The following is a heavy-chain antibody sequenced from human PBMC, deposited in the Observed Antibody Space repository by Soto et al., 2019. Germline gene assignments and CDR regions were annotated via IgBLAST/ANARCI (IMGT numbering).Heavy chain of an antibody. V-gene: IGHV3-33*01. CDR1: GFTFSSYG. D-gene: IGHD3-9*01. CDR3: ARDGTGRYFDWLTPERGWFDP. J-gene: IGHJ5*02. Sequence: GGSLRLSCAASGFTFSSYGMHWVRQAPGKGLEWVAVIWYDGSNKYIADSLKGRFTNSGDNSKNTLYLQMNSLRAEDTAVDYCARDGTGRYFDWLTPERGWFDPWGQGTLVTVSS. CDR2: IWYDGSNK.